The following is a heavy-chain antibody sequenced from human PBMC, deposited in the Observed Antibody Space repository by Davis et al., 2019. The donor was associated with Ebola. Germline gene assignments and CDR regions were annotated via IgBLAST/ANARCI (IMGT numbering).Heavy chain of an antibody. V-gene: IGHV3-21*01. CDR1: GFTFSSYS. D-gene: IGHD3-16*01. J-gene: IGHJ3*02. CDR2: ISSSSSYI. CDR3: ARDPWGTTDAFDI. Sequence: GESLKISCAASGFTFSSYSMNWVRQAPGKGLEWVSSISSSSSYIYYADSMKGRFTISRDNAKNSLYLQMNSLRAEDTAMYYCARDPWGTTDAFDIWGQGTMVTVSS.